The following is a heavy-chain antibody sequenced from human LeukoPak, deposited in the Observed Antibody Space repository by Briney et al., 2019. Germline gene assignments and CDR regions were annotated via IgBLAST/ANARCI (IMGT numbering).Heavy chain of an antibody. CDR3: GEYYYDSSGYYYEY. Sequence: PSETLSLTCTVSGVSISSYYWSWIRQPPGKGLEWIGYIYYSGSTNYNPSLKSRVTISVDTSKNQFSLKLSSVTAADTAVYYCGEYYYDSSGYYYEYWGQGTLVTVSS. V-gene: IGHV4-59*01. CDR1: GVSISSYY. CDR2: IYYSGST. D-gene: IGHD3-22*01. J-gene: IGHJ4*02.